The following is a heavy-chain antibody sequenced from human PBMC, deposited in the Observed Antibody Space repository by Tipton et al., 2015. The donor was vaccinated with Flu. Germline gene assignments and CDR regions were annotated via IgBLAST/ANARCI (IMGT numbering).Heavy chain of an antibody. CDR1: GGSISSYY. CDR2: IYYSGSI. J-gene: IGHJ3*02. CDR3: ARVALRSDYYGSGTIPRYFAFDI. V-gene: IGHV4-59*01. D-gene: IGHD3-10*01. Sequence: TLSLTCTVSGGSISSYYWSWIRQPPGKGLEWIGYIYYSGSINYNPSLKSRVTISVDTSKNQFSLKLSSVTAADTAVYYCARVALRSDYYGSGTIPRYFAFDIWGQGTMVTVSS.